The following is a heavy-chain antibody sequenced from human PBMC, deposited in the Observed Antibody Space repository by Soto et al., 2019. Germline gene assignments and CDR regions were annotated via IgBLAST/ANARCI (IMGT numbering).Heavy chain of an antibody. J-gene: IGHJ4*02. Sequence: SETXSLTCAVSGGSISSGGYSWSWIRQPPGKGLEWIGYIYHSGSTYYNPSLKSRFTISRDNAKNTLYLQMNNLRVEDTAVYYCGRGGDPDYWGQGTLVTVSS. CDR2: IYHSGST. CDR3: GRGGDPDY. D-gene: IGHD2-21*02. V-gene: IGHV4-30-2*01. CDR1: GGSISSGGYS.